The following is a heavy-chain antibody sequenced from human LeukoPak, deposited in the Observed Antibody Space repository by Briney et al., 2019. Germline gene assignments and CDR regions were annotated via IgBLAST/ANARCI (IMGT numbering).Heavy chain of an antibody. V-gene: IGHV3-53*01. D-gene: IGHD6-19*01. J-gene: IGHJ5*02. CDR3: AGDTHSSSWYDH. CDR2: IYSDGNT. CDR1: GFTFSSID. Sequence: GGSLRLSCAVSGFTFSSIDMTWVRQAPGKGLEWVSSIYSDGNTYYADSVKCRFTLSRDSSNNTLYLRINDLRVEDTAVYYCAGDTHSSSWYDHWGQGTLVTVSS.